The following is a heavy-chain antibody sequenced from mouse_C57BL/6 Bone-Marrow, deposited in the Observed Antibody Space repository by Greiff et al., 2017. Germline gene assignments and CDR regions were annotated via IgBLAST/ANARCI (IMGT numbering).Heavy chain of an antibody. D-gene: IGHD1-1*01. CDR1: GYTFPSYW. CDR3: ASYGSSYVDY. V-gene: IGHV1-7*01. CDR2: MNPSSGYT. J-gene: IGHJ4*01. Sequence: QVQLQQSGAELAKPGASVKLSCKASGYTFPSYWMHWVKQRPGQGLEWIGYMNPSSGYTKYNQKFKDKAPLTADKSSSTAYMQLSSLTYEDSAVYYCASYGSSYVDYWGQGTSVTVSS.